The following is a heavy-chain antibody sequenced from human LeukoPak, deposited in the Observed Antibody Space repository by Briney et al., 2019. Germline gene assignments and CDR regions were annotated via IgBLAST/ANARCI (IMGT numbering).Heavy chain of an antibody. J-gene: IGHJ4*02. CDR2: IYYSGST. CDR3: ARRSRQQLVNTPFDY. V-gene: IGHV4-39*07. D-gene: IGHD6-13*01. Sequence: PSETLSLTCTVSGGSISSSSYYWGWIRQPPGKGLEWIGSIYYSGSTYYNPSLKSRVTILVDTSKNQFSLKLSSVTAADTAVYYCARRSRQQLVNTPFDYWGQGTLVTVSS. CDR1: GGSISSSSYY.